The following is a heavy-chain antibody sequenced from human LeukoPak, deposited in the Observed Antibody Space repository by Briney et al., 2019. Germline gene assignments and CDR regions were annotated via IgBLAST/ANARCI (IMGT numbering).Heavy chain of an antibody. Sequence: PGGSLRLSCAASGFTFCSYAMHWVRQAPGKGLEWVAVISYDGSNKYYADSVKGRFTISRGNSKNTLYLQMNSLRAEDTAVYYCVRDLGGRSGHWGQGTLVTVSS. CDR2: ISYDGSNK. D-gene: IGHD1-26*01. J-gene: IGHJ4*02. V-gene: IGHV3-30-3*01. CDR3: VRDLGGRSGH. CDR1: GFTFCSYA.